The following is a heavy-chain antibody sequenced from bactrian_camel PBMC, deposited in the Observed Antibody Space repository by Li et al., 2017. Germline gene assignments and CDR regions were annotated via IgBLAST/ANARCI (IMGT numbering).Heavy chain of an antibody. D-gene: IGHD1*01. V-gene: IGHV3S55*01. CDR2: ISSGGST. CDR1: GFTSKSCG. J-gene: IGHJ4*01. Sequence: VQLVESGGGSVQAGGSLRLSCTVPGFTSKSCGMDWYRQAAGLKREWVSRISSGGSTTYHVSVKGRFTISKDQAKDTLYLQMNSLKPDDQAVYYCAATGQMLSVAGCRTQGTQVTVS.